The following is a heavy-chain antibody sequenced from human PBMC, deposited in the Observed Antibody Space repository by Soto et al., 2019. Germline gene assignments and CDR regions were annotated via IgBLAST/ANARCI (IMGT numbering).Heavy chain of an antibody. CDR3: TTDSHFTMKLVRFDY. CDR1: GFPFTTAW. D-gene: IGHD3-22*01. J-gene: IGHJ4*01. CDR2: IKSKIDGGTT. V-gene: IGHV3-15*07. Sequence: GGSLRLSCAASGFPFTTAWRNWVRQAPGKGLEWVGRIKSKIDGGTTDFAAPVKGRFAISRDDSRNMVYFQMNSLEIEDTAVYYCTTDSHFTMKLVRFDYWGLGTLVTVSS.